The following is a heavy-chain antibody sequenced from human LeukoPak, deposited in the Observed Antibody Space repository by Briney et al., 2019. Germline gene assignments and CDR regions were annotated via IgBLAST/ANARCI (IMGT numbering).Heavy chain of an antibody. D-gene: IGHD3-3*01. V-gene: IGHV1-18*01. Sequence: ASMKVSCKASGYTFTNNGISWVRQAPGEGLEWMGWISAYNGNTNYAQKLQGRVTMTTDTSTSTAYMELRSLRSDDTAVYYCARVEYGLNTPMDYWGQGTLVTVSS. CDR1: GYTFTNNG. CDR2: ISAYNGNT. CDR3: ARVEYGLNTPMDY. J-gene: IGHJ4*02.